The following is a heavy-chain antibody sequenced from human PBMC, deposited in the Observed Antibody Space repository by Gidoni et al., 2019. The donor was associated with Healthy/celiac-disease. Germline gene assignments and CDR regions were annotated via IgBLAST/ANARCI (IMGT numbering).Heavy chain of an antibody. CDR1: GFTFSSYG. V-gene: IGHV3-33*01. CDR2: IWYDGSNK. D-gene: IGHD6-6*01. J-gene: IGHJ5*02. Sequence: QVQLVASGGGVVQPGRSLRLSCAASGFTFSSYGMHWVRQAPGKGMEWVAVIWYDGSNKYYADSVKGRFTISRDNSKNTLYLQMNSLRAEDTAVYYCARDLEYSSSNWFDPWGQGTLVTVSS. CDR3: ARDLEYSSSNWFDP.